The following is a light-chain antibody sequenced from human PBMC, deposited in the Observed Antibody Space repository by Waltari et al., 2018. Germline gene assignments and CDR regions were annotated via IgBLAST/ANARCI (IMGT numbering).Light chain of an antibody. CDR2: AAS. V-gene: IGKV1-8*01. CDR3: QQYYSSPAT. J-gene: IGKJ1*01. CDR1: QSISSY. Sequence: AIRITQSPSSLSASTGDRVTITCRASQSISSYLAWYQQKPGKAPKVLIYAASTLQSGVPSRFSGRGSGTDFTLTISCLQSEDFAIYYCQQYYSSPATFGQGTKVEIK.